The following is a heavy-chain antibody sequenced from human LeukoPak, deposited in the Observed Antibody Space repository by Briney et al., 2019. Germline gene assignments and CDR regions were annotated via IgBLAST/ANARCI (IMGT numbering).Heavy chain of an antibody. V-gene: IGHV1-69*04. CDR3: ASRGYCSGGSCRHYYGMDV. CDR1: GGTFSIYA. CDR2: IIPILGIA. D-gene: IGHD2-15*01. J-gene: IGHJ6*02. Sequence: SVTVSCKASGGTFSIYAISWVRQAPGQGLEWMGRIIPILGIANYAQKFQGRVTITADKSTSTAYMELSSLRSEDTAVYYCASRGYCSGGSCRHYYGMDVWGQGTTVTVSS.